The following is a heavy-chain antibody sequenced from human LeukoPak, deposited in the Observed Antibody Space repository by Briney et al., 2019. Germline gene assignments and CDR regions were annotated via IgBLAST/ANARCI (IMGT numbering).Heavy chain of an antibody. CDR3: ARRGPTYYYGSGSYRHYYYMDV. V-gene: IGHV1-46*01. D-gene: IGHD3-10*01. CDR1: GYILSSYN. J-gene: IGHJ6*03. CDR2: INPSGGDT. Sequence: GASVKVSCKASGYILSSYNMHWVRQAPGQGLEWLGIINPSGGDTKYAQKFQGRVTLTRDKSTSTVYMELSSLTSDDTAVYYCARRGPTYYYGSGSYRHYYYMDVWGKGTTVTISS.